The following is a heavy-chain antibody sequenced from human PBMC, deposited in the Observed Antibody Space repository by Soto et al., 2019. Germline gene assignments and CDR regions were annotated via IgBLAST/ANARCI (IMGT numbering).Heavy chain of an antibody. Sequence: PGGSLRLSCAASGFTFSSYGMHWVRQAPGKGLEWVAVISYDGSNKYYADSVKGRFTISRDNSKNTLYPQMNSLRAEDTAVYYCAKDHGLDYWGQGTLVTVSS. J-gene: IGHJ4*02. V-gene: IGHV3-30*18. D-gene: IGHD2-8*01. CDR2: ISYDGSNK. CDR1: GFTFSSYG. CDR3: AKDHGLDY.